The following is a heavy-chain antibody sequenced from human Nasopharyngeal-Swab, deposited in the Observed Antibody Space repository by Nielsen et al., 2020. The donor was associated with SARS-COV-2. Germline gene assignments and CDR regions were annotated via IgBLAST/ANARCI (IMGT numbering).Heavy chain of an antibody. V-gene: IGHV3-73*01. CDR2: IRSKANSYAT. J-gene: IGHJ6*02. Sequence: GESLKISCAASGFTFSGTAMHWVRQASGKGLEWVGRIRSKANSYATAYAASVKGRFNISRDDSKNTAYLQMNSLKTEDTAVYYCTRHVDIDYYYGMDVWGQGTTVTVSS. CDR1: GFTFSGTA. CDR3: TRHVDIDYYYGMDV. D-gene: IGHD2-15*01.